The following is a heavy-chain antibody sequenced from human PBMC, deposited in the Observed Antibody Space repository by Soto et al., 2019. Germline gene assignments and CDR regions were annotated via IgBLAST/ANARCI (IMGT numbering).Heavy chain of an antibody. CDR2: IDSSGSYI. CDR3: ASDESAGSSLSD. CDR1: GLNFSTYG. D-gene: IGHD2-2*01. V-gene: IGHV3-21*01. Sequence: EVKLVESGGGLVKPGGSLRLSCAASGLNFSTYGMSWVRQSPGTGLEWVSSIDSSGSYIYYADAVEGRFTVSRDNAKNSLYLQMNSLRPDDTAIYFCASDESAGSSLSDWGQGTLVTVSS. J-gene: IGHJ4*02.